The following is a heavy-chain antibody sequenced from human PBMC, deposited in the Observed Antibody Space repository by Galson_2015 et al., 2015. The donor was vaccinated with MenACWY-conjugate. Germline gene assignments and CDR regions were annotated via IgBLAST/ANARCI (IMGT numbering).Heavy chain of an antibody. CDR3: AKLISGSGSLTYYFDY. Sequence: SLRLSCAASGFTFSSYAMSWVRQAPGKGLEWVSGISDSGGSTYYADSVKGRFTISRDNSKNTLYLQMNSLRAEDTAVYYCAKLISGSGSLTYYFDYWGQGTLVTVSS. CDR2: ISDSGGST. J-gene: IGHJ4*02. V-gene: IGHV3-23*01. CDR1: GFTFSSYA. D-gene: IGHD3-10*01.